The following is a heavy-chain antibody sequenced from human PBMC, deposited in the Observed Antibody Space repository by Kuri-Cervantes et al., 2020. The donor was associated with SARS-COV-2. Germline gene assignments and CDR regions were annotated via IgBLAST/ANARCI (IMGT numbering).Heavy chain of an antibody. V-gene: IGHV1-69*13. J-gene: IGHJ4*02. D-gene: IGHD2-8*01. Sequence: SVKVSCKASGGSFSTYAVNWVRHAPGQGLEWLGRIIPMFRRVNYAQKFQGRVTITADESTSTAYMELSSLRSEDTAVYYCARGYCTNGVCAQHYWGQGTLVTVSS. CDR3: ARGYCTNGVCAQHY. CDR1: GGSFSTYA. CDR2: IIPMFRRV.